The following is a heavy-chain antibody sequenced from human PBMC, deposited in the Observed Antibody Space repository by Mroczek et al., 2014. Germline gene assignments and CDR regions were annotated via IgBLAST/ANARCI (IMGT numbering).Heavy chain of an antibody. CDR2: ISASGGLT. J-gene: IGHJ4*02. CDR1: GFTFSSYA. D-gene: IGHD1-26*01. CDR3: AKIAVYGKWYYDY. V-gene: IGHV3-23*04. Sequence: VQLVQSGGGLVQPGGSLRLSCAASGFTFSSYAMSWVRQAPGKGLEWVSAISASGGLTYYADSVRGRYTISRDNSKNTLYLQMHTLGVEDAAVYYCAKIAVYGKWYYDYWGQGALVTVSS.